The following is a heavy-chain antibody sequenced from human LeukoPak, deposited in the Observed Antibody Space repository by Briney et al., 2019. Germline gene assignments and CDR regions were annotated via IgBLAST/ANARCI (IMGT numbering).Heavy chain of an antibody. CDR3: AREGWELLGGAFDI. V-gene: IGHV4-38-2*02. CDR1: GYSISSGYY. CDR2: IYHSGST. J-gene: IGHJ3*02. Sequence: SETLSLTCTVSGYSISSGYYWGWIRQPPGKGLEWIGSIYHSGSTYYNPSLKSRVTISVDTSKNQFSLKLSSVTAADTAVYYCAREGWELLGGAFDIWGQGTMVTVSS. D-gene: IGHD1-26*01.